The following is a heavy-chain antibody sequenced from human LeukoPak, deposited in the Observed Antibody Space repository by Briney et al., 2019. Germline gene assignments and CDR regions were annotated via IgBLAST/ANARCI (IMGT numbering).Heavy chain of an antibody. CDR1: GFTFSSYA. CDR2: ISGSGGST. CDR3: ARDSYSSYYFDY. D-gene: IGHD2-15*01. J-gene: IGHJ4*01. V-gene: IGHV3-23*01. Sequence: PGGSLRLSCAASGFTFSSYAMSWVRQAPGKGLEWVSAISGSGGSTYYADSVKGRFTISRDTSKNTLYLQMNSLRAEDTAVYYCARDSYSSYYFDYWGQGTLVTVSS.